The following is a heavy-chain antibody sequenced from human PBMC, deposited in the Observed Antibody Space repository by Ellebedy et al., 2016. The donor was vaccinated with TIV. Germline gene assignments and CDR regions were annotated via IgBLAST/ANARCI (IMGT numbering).Heavy chain of an antibody. J-gene: IGHJ4*02. V-gene: IGHV3-7*01. CDR2: IKQDGSEK. CDR1: GFIFSSYW. Sequence: GGSLRLSXAASGFIFSSYWMSWVRQAPGKGLEWVANIKQDGSEKYYVDSVKGRFTISRDSAKNSLYLQMNSLSAEDTAVYYCARAPCHTIICYLQYYFDYWGQGTLVTVSS. CDR3: ARAPCHTIICYLQYYFDY. D-gene: IGHD3-22*01.